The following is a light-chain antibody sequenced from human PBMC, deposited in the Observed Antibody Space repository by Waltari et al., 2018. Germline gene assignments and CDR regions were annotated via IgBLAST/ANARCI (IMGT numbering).Light chain of an antibody. J-gene: IGLJ2*01. CDR2: DVN. CDR1: NSDIGAYNY. Sequence: QSALTQPASVSGSPGQSITISCTGTNSDIGAYNYVFWYQQYPGTAPKLIIYDVNSRPSGISVRFSGSKPGNTASRTISGLQAEDEADYYCSAHSASSTHVLFGGGTKLTVL. V-gene: IGLV2-14*03. CDR3: SAHSASSTHVL.